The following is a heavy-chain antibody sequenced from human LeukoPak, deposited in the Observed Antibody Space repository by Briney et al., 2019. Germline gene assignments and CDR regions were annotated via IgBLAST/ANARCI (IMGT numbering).Heavy chain of an antibody. CDR1: GFTFSSYA. V-gene: IGHV3-30-3*01. Sequence: GGSLRLSCAASGFTFSSYAMHWVRQAPGKGLEWVAVISYDGSNKYYADSVKGRFTISRDNSKNTLYLQMNSLRAEDTAVYYCARDTEMYCYDSSGLDYWGQGTLVTVSS. CDR2: ISYDGSNK. CDR3: ARDTEMYCYDSSGLDY. J-gene: IGHJ4*02. D-gene: IGHD3-22*01.